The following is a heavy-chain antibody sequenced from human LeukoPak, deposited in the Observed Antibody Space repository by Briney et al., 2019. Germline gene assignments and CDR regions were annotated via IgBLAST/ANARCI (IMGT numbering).Heavy chain of an antibody. CDR3: ASQRGSKYFDY. J-gene: IGHJ4*02. CDR1: GFTVSSNY. Sequence: PGGSLRLSCAASGFTVSSNYMSWVRQAPGKGLEWVSVIYSGGSTYYADSVKGRFTISRDNSKNTLYLQMNSLRAEDTAVYYCASQRGSKYFDYWGQGTLVTVSS. CDR2: IYSGGST. D-gene: IGHD5-24*01. V-gene: IGHV3-53*01.